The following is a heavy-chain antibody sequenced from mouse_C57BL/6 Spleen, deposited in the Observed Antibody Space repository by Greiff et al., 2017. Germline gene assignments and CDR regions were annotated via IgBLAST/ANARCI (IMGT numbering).Heavy chain of an antibody. CDR3: ARLGDYYFDY. Sequence: VQLKQSGAELVRPGTSVKMSCKASGYTFTNYWIGWAKQRPGHGLEWIGDIYPGGGYTNYNEKFKGKATLTADKSSSTAYMQFSSLTSEDSAIYYCARLGDYYFDYWGQGTTLTVSS. CDR1: GYTFTNYW. D-gene: IGHD2-13*01. J-gene: IGHJ2*01. V-gene: IGHV1-63*01. CDR2: IYPGGGYT.